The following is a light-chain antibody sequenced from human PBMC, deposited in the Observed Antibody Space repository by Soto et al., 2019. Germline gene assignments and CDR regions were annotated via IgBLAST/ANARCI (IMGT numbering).Light chain of an antibody. CDR3: QQYDSYSWT. Sequence: DIQMTQSPSSLSASVGDRVTITCRASQGISSYLAWYQQKPGKVPKLLIYAASTLQSGVPSRFSGSGSGTEFTLTISSLQPDDVATYYCQQYDSYSWTFGQGTKVDIK. J-gene: IGKJ1*01. CDR1: QGISSY. CDR2: AAS. V-gene: IGKV1-27*01.